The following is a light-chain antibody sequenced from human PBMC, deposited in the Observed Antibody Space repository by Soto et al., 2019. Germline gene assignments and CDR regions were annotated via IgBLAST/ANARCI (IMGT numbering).Light chain of an antibody. V-gene: IGLV2-14*01. J-gene: IGLJ1*01. Sequence: SVLAQPAPLSGSPGQSITISCPGTSSDVGGYNYVSWYQQHPGKAPKLMIYDVSNRPSGVSNRFSGSKSGNTASLTISGLQAEDEADYYCSSYTSSSTLDFGTGTKVTVL. CDR1: SSDVGGYNY. CDR3: SSYTSSSTLD. CDR2: DVS.